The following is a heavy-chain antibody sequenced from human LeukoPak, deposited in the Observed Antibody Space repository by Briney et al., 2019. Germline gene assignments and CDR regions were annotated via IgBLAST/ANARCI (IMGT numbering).Heavy chain of an antibody. D-gene: IGHD5-12*01. CDR3: AKDVRDVSGYGLFDS. V-gene: IGHV3-23*01. CDR1: GFTVSSNY. J-gene: IGHJ4*02. CDR2: ISGSGGST. Sequence: GGSLRLSYAASGFTVSSNYMSWVRQAPGKGLEWVSAISGSGGSTYYADSVKGRFTISRDNSKNTLYLQMNSLRAEDTAVYYCAKDVRDVSGYGLFDSWGQGTLVTVSS.